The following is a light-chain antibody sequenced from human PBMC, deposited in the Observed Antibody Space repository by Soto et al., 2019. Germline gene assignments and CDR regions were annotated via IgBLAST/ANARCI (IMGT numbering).Light chain of an antibody. J-gene: IGKJ1*01. CDR3: QQYDKWPWT. Sequence: DIVMTQSPATLSMSPGERDTLSCRASQTINSNLAWNHQKPGQAPGLLIYGASTRATGIPDRFSGSGSGTEFTLTISSLQSEDFSVYYCQQYDKWPWTFGQGTKVEIK. V-gene: IGKV3-15*01. CDR2: GAS. CDR1: QTINSN.